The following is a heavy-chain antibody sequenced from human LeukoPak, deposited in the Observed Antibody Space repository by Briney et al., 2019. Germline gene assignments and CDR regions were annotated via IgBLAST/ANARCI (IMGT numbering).Heavy chain of an antibody. J-gene: IGHJ4*02. V-gene: IGHV1-69*06. D-gene: IGHD6-19*01. CDR2: IIPIFGTE. Sequence: SVKVSCKASGGTIRSYAISWVRQAPGQGLEWMGGIIPIFGTENYAQKFQGRVTITADKSTSTAYMELSSLRSEDTAVYYCAGLSIAVAGTEDYWGQGTLVTVSS. CDR3: AGLSIAVAGTEDY. CDR1: GGTIRSYA.